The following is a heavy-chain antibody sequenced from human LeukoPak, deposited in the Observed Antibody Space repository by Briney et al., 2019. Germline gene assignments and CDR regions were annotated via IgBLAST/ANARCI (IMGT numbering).Heavy chain of an antibody. CDR1: GFTFSTYG. V-gene: IGHV3-9*03. D-gene: IGHD6-13*01. Sequence: PGGSLRLSCVASGFTFSTYGMSWVRQAPGKGLEWVSGISWNSGTIGYADSVKGRFTISRDNAKNSLYLQMNSLRADDMALYYCAKGNLAAVYDAFDIWGQGTMVTVSS. CDR2: ISWNSGTI. CDR3: AKGNLAAVYDAFDI. J-gene: IGHJ3*02.